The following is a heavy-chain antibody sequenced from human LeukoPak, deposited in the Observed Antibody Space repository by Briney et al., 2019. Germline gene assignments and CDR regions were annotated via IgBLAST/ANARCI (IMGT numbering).Heavy chain of an antibody. V-gene: IGHV3-9*01. CDR2: RNSDSI. D-gene: IGHD5-12*01. Sequence: SLRLSCAVSGLTFADYSMHWGRPVPEKGLEWVSGRNSDSIGYEDSVKGRFTTSRDNAKNYLYLQMNSLRAEDTAFYYCAINGWGDSGYGNFDYWGQGTLVTVSS. CDR3: AINGWGDSGYGNFDY. J-gene: IGHJ4*02. CDR1: GLTFADYS.